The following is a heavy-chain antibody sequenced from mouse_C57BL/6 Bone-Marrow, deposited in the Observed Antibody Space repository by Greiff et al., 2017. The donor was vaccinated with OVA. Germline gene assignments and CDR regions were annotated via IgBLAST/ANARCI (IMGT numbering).Heavy chain of an antibody. D-gene: IGHD2-5*01. V-gene: IGHV5-16*01. J-gene: IGHJ1*03. CDR3: ARDSNYVFYWYFDV. CDR2: INYDGSST. Sequence: DVKLVESEGGLVQPGSSMKLSCTASGFTFSDYYMAWVRQVPEKGLEWVANINYDGSSTYYLDSLKSRFIISRDNAKNILYLQMSSLKSEDTATYYCARDSNYVFYWYFDVWGTGTTVTVSS. CDR1: GFTFSDYY.